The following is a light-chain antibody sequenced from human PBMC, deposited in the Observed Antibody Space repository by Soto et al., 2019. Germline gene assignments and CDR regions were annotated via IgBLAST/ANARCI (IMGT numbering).Light chain of an antibody. V-gene: IGKV3-11*01. Sequence: EIVLTQSPATLSLSPGERATLSCRASQSVSSDVAWYQQKPGQAPRLLIYDASNRATGIPARFSGSGSGTDFTLTISSLEPEDFAVYYCQQRSNWPLTFGGGTKVEIK. CDR3: QQRSNWPLT. CDR1: QSVSSD. J-gene: IGKJ4*01. CDR2: DAS.